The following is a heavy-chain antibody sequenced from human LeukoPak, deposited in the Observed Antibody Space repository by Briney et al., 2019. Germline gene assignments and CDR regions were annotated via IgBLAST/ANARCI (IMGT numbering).Heavy chain of an antibody. CDR3: ARDDSTSSQNAFDI. V-gene: IGHV1-2*02. CDR1: GYTFTGYY. D-gene: IGHD6-6*01. J-gene: IGHJ3*02. CDR2: INPNSGGT. Sequence: TSVKVSCKASGYTFTGYYMHWVRQAPGQGLEWMGWINPNSGGTNYAQKFQGRVTMTRDTSISTAYMELSRLRSDDTAVYYCARDDSTSSQNAFDIWGQGTMVTVSS.